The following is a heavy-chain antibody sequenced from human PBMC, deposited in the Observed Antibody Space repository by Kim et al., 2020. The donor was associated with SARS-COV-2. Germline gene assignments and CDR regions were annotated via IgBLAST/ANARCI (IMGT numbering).Heavy chain of an antibody. CDR3: ARDAYGDYGGAFDI. J-gene: IGHJ3*02. V-gene: IGHV3-11*06. D-gene: IGHD4-17*01. Sequence: SIKGRYTITGDNARNSLTLQMNGVRAEDTAVYYCARDAYGDYGGAFDIWGQGTMVTVSS.